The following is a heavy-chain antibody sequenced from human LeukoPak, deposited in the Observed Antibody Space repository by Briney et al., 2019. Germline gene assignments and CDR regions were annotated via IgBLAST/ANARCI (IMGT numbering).Heavy chain of an antibody. CDR2: IYYSGST. D-gene: IGHD6-13*01. J-gene: IGHJ6*03. Sequence: SETLSLTCTVSGGSISRYYWRWIRQPPGKGLEWIGYIYYSGSTNYNPSLKSRVTISVDTSKNQFSLKLSSVTAADTAVYYCARLDIAAALTAGYYYYYMDVWGKGTTVTISS. CDR1: GGSISRYY. V-gene: IGHV4-59*12. CDR3: ARLDIAAALTAGYYYYYMDV.